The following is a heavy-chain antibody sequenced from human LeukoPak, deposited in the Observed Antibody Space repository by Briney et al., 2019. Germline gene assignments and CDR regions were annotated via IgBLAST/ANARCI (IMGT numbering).Heavy chain of an antibody. CDR3: ARGTPGYDSSGYSDY. CDR1: GYTFTGYY. CDR2: INPNSGGT. Sequence: ASVKVSCKASGYTFTGYYMHGVRQTPGQGLEWMGWINPNSGGTNYAQKFQGRVTMTRDTSISTAYMELSRLRSDDTAVYYCARGTPGYDSSGYSDYWGQGTLVTVSS. V-gene: IGHV1-2*02. J-gene: IGHJ4*02. D-gene: IGHD3-22*01.